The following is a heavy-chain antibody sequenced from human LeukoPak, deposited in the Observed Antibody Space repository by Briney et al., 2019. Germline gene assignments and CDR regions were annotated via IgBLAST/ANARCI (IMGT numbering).Heavy chain of an antibody. J-gene: IGHJ6*03. Sequence: SETLSLTCTVSGGSISSSTNWWSWVRQPPGKGLEWIGEIYHSGGTNYNPSLKSRITISVDKSQNQFSLKVNSLTAADTAVYYCATNGYYCMDVWGKGTTVTVSS. CDR1: GGSISSSTNW. V-gene: IGHV4-4*02. CDR3: ATNGYYCMDV. D-gene: IGHD2-8*01. CDR2: IYHSGGT.